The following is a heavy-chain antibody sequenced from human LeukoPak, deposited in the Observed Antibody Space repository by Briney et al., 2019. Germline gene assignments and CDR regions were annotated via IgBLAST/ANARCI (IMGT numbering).Heavy chain of an antibody. CDR2: IYYSGGT. V-gene: IGHV4-59*04. Sequence: PSETLSLTCTVSGGSISSDFWSWIRQPPGKGLEWIGNIYYSGGTYYNPSLKSRVTISVDTSKNQFSLKLSSVTAADTAVYYCARGGSYPGMDVWGQGTTVTVSS. CDR3: ARGGSYPGMDV. CDR1: GGSISSDF. D-gene: IGHD1-26*01. J-gene: IGHJ6*02.